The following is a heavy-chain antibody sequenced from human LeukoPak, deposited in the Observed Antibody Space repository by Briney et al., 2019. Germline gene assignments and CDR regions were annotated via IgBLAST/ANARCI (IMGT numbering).Heavy chain of an antibody. CDR2: ISGTGGST. J-gene: IGHJ4*02. D-gene: IGHD2-15*01. V-gene: IGHV3-23*01. CDR3: AKDPPGGYCSGGSCWGG. Sequence: GGSLRLSCAASGFTFSSYAMSWVRQAPGKGLEWVSAISGTGGSTYYADSVKGRFTISRDNSKNTLYLQMNSLRAEDTAVYYCAKDPPGGYCSGGSCWGGWGQGTLVTVSS. CDR1: GFTFSSYA.